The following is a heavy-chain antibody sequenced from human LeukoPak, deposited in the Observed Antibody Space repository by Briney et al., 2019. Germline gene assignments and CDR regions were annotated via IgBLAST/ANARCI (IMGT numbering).Heavy chain of an antibody. CDR1: GGSLSGYY. J-gene: IGHJ4*02. CDR2: INHSGST. V-gene: IGHV4-34*01. CDR3: ARFITFGGVPPYYFDY. D-gene: IGHD3-16*01. Sequence: SETLSLTCAVYGGSLSGYYWSWIRQPPGKGLEWIGEINHSGSTNYNPSLKSRVTISVDTSKNQFSLKLSSVTAADTAVYYCARFITFGGVPPYYFDYWGQGTLVTVSS.